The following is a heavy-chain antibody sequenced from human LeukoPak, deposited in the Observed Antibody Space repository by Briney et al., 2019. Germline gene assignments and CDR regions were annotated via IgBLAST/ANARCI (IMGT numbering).Heavy chain of an antibody. CDR1: GFTFSSYA. J-gene: IGHJ4*02. D-gene: IGHD3-9*01. CDR2: ISGSGGST. V-gene: IGHV3-23*01. Sequence: PGGSLRLSCAASGFTFSSYAMSWVRQAPGKGLEWVSAISGSGGSTYYADSVKGRFTISRDNSKNTLYLQMNSLRAEDTAVYYCARGLLRYFDWLLDFDYWGQGTLVTVSS. CDR3: ARGLLRYFDWLLDFDY.